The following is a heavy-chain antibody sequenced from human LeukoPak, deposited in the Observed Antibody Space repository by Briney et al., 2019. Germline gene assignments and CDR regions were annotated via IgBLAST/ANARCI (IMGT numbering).Heavy chain of an antibody. J-gene: IGHJ6*02. Sequence: GGSLRLSCAASGFTFSSYWMHWVRQAPGKGLVWVSRINSDGSSTSYADSVKGRFTISRDNAKNTLYLQMNSRRAEDTAVYYCARARDWSYGMDVWGQGTTVTVSS. CDR3: ARARDWSYGMDV. CDR2: INSDGSST. D-gene: IGHD3-9*01. V-gene: IGHV3-74*01. CDR1: GFTFSSYW.